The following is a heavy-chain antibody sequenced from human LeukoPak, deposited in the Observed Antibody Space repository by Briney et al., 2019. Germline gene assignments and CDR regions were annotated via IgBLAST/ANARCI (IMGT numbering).Heavy chain of an antibody. V-gene: IGHV3-23*01. CDR1: GFTFSNFA. CDR3: ANSRAVDAAFDT. Sequence: GGSLRLSCAASGFTFSNFAASWVRQAPGKGLEWVSAISGSGGSTYYADSVKGRFTISRDNSKKTLYLQMNSLRAEDTAVYYCANSRAVDAAFDTWGQGTMVTVSS. J-gene: IGHJ3*02. D-gene: IGHD4-23*01. CDR2: ISGSGGST.